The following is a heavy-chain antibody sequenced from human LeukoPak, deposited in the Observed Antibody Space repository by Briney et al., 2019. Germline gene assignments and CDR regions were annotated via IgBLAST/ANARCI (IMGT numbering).Heavy chain of an antibody. V-gene: IGHV3-33*06. CDR2: IWYDGSNK. J-gene: IGHJ4*02. CDR3: AKNFEGATFDY. D-gene: IGHD1-26*01. Sequence: PGRSLRLSCAASGFTFSSYGMHWVRQAPGKGLEWVAVIWYDGSNKYYADSVKGRFTISRDNSKNTLYLQMNSLRAEDTAVYYCAKNFEGATFDYWGQGTLVTVSS. CDR1: GFTFSSYG.